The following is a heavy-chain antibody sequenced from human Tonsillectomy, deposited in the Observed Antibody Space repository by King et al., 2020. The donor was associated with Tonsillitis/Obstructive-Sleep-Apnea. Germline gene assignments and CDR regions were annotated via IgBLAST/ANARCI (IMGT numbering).Heavy chain of an antibody. D-gene: IGHD3-10*01. CDR2: ISGSGGST. CDR1: GFTFSNYA. J-gene: IGHJ6*03. V-gene: IGHV3-23*04. Sequence: VQLVESGGGLVQPGGSLRLSCAASGFTFSNYAMSWVRQAPGKGLEWVSSISGSGGSTYYADSVKGRFTISRDNSKNTLYLQMNSLRAEDTAVYYCARYYYASGSYSLYYYYYYMDVWGKGTTVTVSS. CDR3: ARYYYASGSYSLYYYYYYMDV.